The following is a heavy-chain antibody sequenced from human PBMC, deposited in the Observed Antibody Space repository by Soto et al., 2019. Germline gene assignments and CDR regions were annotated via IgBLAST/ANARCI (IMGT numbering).Heavy chain of an antibody. J-gene: IGHJ5*02. CDR2: VYYSGST. D-gene: IGHD2-2*01. CDR1: GGSISGSSYY. Sequence: QLQLQESGPGLVKPSETLSLTCTVSGGSISGSSYYWGWVRQPPGKGLEWIGSVYYSGSTYYNPPLKSRVTVSVDTSKNQFSLKLGSVTAADTAVYYCARSAGYCSSTNCHVSWFDPWGQGTLVTVSS. CDR3: ARSAGYCSSTNCHVSWFDP. V-gene: IGHV4-39*01.